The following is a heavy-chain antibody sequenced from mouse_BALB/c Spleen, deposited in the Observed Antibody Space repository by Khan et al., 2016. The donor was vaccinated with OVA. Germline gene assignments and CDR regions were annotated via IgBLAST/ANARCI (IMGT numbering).Heavy chain of an antibody. J-gene: IGHJ4*01. CDR3: ARFATATRNFYAVDF. CDR1: GFSLTNYG. CDR2: IWGDGNT. D-gene: IGHD1-2*01. V-gene: IGHV2-3*01. Sequence: VQLQESGPGLVAPSQSLSITCTVSGFSLTNYGINWVRQPPGKGLEWLGVIWGDGNTNYHSVLKSRLSISKDNSKSQVFFKLNRLQTDDTATYYCARFATATRNFYAVDFWGQGTSVTVSS.